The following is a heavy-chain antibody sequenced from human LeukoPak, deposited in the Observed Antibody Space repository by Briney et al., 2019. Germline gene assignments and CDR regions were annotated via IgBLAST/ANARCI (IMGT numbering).Heavy chain of an antibody. V-gene: IGHV4-59*01. CDR3: ASGFRGQLGYFDY. J-gene: IGHJ4*02. Sequence: SETLSLTCAVYGGSFSGYYLSWIRQPPGKGLEWIGYIHYSGSTNYNPSLKSRVTISVDTSKNQFSLRLSSVTAADTALYYCASGFRGQLGYFDYWGQGTLVTVSS. CDR2: IHYSGST. D-gene: IGHD1-1*01. CDR1: GGSFSGYY.